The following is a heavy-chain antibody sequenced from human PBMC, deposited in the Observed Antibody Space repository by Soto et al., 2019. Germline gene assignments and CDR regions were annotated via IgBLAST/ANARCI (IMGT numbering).Heavy chain of an antibody. Sequence: QVQLVQSGAEVKKPGASVKVSCKASGYTFTSYGISWVRQAPGQGLEWMGWISAYNGNTNYAQKLQGRVTMTTDTSTSTAYMELRSLRSDDTAVYYCARDERGTCTGTNCYYFDYWGQGTLVTVSS. CDR3: ARDERGTCTGTNCYYFDY. CDR1: GYTFTSYG. D-gene: IGHD2-2*01. J-gene: IGHJ4*02. CDR2: ISAYNGNT. V-gene: IGHV1-18*01.